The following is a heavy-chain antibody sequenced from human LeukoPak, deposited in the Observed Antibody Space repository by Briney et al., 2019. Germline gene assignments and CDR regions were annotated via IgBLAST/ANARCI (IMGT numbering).Heavy chain of an antibody. J-gene: IGHJ4*02. CDR1: GFTFSSYA. CDR3: VKDMGGEYSPEIDY. Sequence: GGSLRPSCAASGFTFSSYAMSWVRQAPGKGLEWVSAISGSGGSTYYADSVKGRFTISRDNAKISLYLQMNSLRPEDTALYYCVKDMGGEYSPEIDYWGQGTLVTVSS. CDR2: ISGSGGST. V-gene: IGHV3-23*01. D-gene: IGHD3-16*01.